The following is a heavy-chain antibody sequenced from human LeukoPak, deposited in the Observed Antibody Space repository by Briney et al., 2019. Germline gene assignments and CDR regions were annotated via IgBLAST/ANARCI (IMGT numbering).Heavy chain of an antibody. CDR3: ARGSTYYDSSGQVSFDY. CDR2: ISSSSSTI. CDR1: GFTFSTYS. D-gene: IGHD3-22*01. Sequence: GGSLRLSCAASGFTFSTYSMNWVRQAPGKGLEWVSYISSSSSTIYYADSVKGRFTISRDNAKNSLYLQMNSLRAEDTAVYYCARGSTYYDSSGQVSFDYWGQGTLVTVSS. J-gene: IGHJ4*02. V-gene: IGHV3-48*01.